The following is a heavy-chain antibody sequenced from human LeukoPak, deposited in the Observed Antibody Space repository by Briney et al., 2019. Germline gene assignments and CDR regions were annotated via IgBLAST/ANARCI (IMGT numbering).Heavy chain of an antibody. J-gene: IGHJ6*02. D-gene: IGHD3-22*01. CDR2: INHSGST. CDR1: GGSFSGYY. CDR3: ARLRRYYDSSGLVPYYYYGMDV. Sequence: KPSETLSLTCAVYGGSFSGYYWSWIRQPPGKGLEWIGEINHSGSTNYNPSLKSRVTISVDTSKNQFSLKLNSVTAADTAVYYCARLRRYYDSSGLVPYYYYGMDVWGQGTTVTVSS. V-gene: IGHV4-34*01.